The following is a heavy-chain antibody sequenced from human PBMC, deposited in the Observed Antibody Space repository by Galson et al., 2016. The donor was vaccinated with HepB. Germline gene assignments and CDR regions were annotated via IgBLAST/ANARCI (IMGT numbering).Heavy chain of an antibody. J-gene: IGHJ5*02. V-gene: IGHV5-51*01. CDR1: GHSFSNYW. CDR2: IFPDDSDS. D-gene: IGHD3-9*01. CDR3: ARLGFDLSTGSPPGGFDP. Sequence: QSGAEVKKPGESLKISCKGSGHSFSNYWIVWVRQMPGKGLEWMGIIFPDDSDSKYSPSFEGHVTISADKSINTVYLQWTSLRASDTAMSYCARLGFDLSTGSPPGGFDPWGQGTLVTVSS.